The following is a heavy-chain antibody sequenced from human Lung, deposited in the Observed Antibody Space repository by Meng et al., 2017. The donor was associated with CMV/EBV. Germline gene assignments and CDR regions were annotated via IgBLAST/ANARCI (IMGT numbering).Heavy chain of an antibody. CDR1: GGSISSSNR. Sequence: QGRLQERGPGLVMPSGILSLSCAVSGGSISSSNRWRWVRQPPGKGLEWIGEIHHSGSTNYNPSLKSRVTISVDKSKNQFSLKLSSVTAADTAVYYCASFPPPGKQWLVTDYWGQGTLVTVSS. CDR2: IHHSGST. CDR3: ASFPPPGKQWLVTDY. V-gene: IGHV4-4*02. D-gene: IGHD6-19*01. J-gene: IGHJ4*02.